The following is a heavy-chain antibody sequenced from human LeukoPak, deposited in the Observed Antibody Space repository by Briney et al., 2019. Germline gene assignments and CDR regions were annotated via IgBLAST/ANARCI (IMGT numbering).Heavy chain of an antibody. CDR2: INHSGST. CDR1: GGSFSGYY. CDR3: ASHGPSGSYFAFDY. V-gene: IGHV4-34*01. D-gene: IGHD3-10*01. Sequence: SETLSLTCAVYGGSFSGYYWSWIRQPPGKGLEWIGEINHSGSTNYNPSLKSRVTISVDTSKNQFSLKLTSVTAADTAVYDCASHGPSGSYFAFDYWGQGTLVTVSS. J-gene: IGHJ4*02.